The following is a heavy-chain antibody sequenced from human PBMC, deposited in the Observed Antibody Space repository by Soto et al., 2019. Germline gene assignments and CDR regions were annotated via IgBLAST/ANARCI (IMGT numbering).Heavy chain of an antibody. CDR1: GIPVSSNY. V-gene: IGHV3-53*04. J-gene: IGHJ6*02. CDR2: LHSGGDT. CDR3: ARDGPSYYASRMDV. Sequence: ESGGGLVQPGGSLRLSCAASGIPVSSNYMTWVRQAPGKGLEWVSVLHSGGDTYYANSVKGRFTISRHDSTNTLFLQMNSLTPEDTAVYYCARDGPSYYASRMDVWGQGTTVTVSS. D-gene: IGHD3-10*01.